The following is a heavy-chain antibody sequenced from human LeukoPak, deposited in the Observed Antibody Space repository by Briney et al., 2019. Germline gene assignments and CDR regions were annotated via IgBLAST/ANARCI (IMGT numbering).Heavy chain of an antibody. CDR3: ARPHSSGWYGVYDI. CDR2: FAYSGTT. J-gene: IGHJ3*02. CDR1: DGSISSHY. D-gene: IGHD6-19*01. Sequence: SETLSLTCTVSDGSISSHYWSWIRQPPGKGLEWIGHFAYSGTTSYNASLKSRVTISVDKSKNQFSLKLTSVTAADTAVYYCARPHSSGWYGVYDIWGQGTMVTVSS. V-gene: IGHV4-59*08.